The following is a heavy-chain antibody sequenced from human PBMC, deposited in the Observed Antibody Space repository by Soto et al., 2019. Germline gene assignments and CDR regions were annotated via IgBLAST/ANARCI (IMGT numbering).Heavy chain of an antibody. V-gene: IGHV3-15*07. CDR2: IKGKTDGGTT. CDR1: GFTFSNAW. J-gene: IGHJ3*02. D-gene: IGHD3-3*01. Sequence: GGSLRLSCAASGFTFSNAWMNWVRQAPGKGLEWVGRIKGKTDGGTTDYAAPVKGRFTISRDDSKNTLYLQMNSLKTEDTAVYYCTTAAGVRFLEWLLSAFDIWGQGTMVTVSS. CDR3: TTAAGVRFLEWLLSAFDI.